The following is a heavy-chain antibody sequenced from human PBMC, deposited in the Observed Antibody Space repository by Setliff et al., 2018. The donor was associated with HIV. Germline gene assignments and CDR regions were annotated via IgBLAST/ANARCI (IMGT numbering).Heavy chain of an antibody. CDR2: IYHSGST. CDR3: ARTLRAAAMGYFDY. V-gene: IGHV4-39*07. Sequence: KTSETLSLTCTVSGGSISSGSYYWSWIRQPAGKGLEWIGSIYHSGSTYNNPSLKSRVTISVDTSKNQFSLKLTSVTAADTAVYYCARTLRAAAMGYFDYWGQGTLVTVPQ. D-gene: IGHD5-18*01. CDR1: GGSISSGSYY. J-gene: IGHJ4*02.